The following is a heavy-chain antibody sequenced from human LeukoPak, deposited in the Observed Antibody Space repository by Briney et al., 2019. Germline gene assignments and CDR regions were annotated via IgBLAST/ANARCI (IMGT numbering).Heavy chain of an antibody. CDR3: ARDGDYGSPYGS. D-gene: IGHD3-10*01. J-gene: IGHJ5*02. V-gene: IGHV4-61*02. CDR2: VFTSGYT. Sequence: SETLSLTCTVSGGSISSGTYYWSWIRQPAGKGLEWIGRVFTSGYTNYNPSLKSRVSISLDTSENQFSLKLTSVTAADTAMYYCARDGDYGSPYGSWGQGILVTVSS. CDR1: GGSISSGTYY.